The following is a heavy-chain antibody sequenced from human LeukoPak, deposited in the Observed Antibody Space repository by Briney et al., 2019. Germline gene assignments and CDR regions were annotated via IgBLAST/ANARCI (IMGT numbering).Heavy chain of an antibody. Sequence: SETLSLTCAVYGGSFSGYYWSWIRQPPGKGLEWIGEINHSGSTNYNPSLESRVTISVDTSKNQFSLKLSSVTAADTAVYYCARGGGPPRVVVIIPTVGYFQHWGQGTLVTVSS. D-gene: IGHD3-22*01. CDR1: GGSFSGYY. CDR2: INHSGST. CDR3: ARGGGPPRVVVIIPTVGYFQH. V-gene: IGHV4-34*01. J-gene: IGHJ1*01.